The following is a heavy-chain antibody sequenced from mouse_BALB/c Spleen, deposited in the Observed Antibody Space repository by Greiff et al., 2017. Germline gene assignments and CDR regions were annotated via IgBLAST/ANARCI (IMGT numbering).Heavy chain of an antibody. CDR2: ISSGSSTI. D-gene: IGHD4-1*01. Sequence: EVKVVESGGGLVQPGGSRKLSCAASGFTFSSFGMHWVRQAPEKGLEWVAYISSGSSTIYYADTVKGRFTISRDNPKNTLFLQMTSLRSEDTAMYYCARFANWDFDYWGQGTTLTVSS. J-gene: IGHJ2*01. V-gene: IGHV5-17*02. CDR1: GFTFSSFG. CDR3: ARFANWDFDY.